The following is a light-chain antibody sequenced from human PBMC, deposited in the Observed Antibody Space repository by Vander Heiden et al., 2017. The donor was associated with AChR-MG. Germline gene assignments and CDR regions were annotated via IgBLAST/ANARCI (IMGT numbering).Light chain of an antibody. CDR1: DNINNY. V-gene: IGKV1-27*01. CDR2: DAS. Sequence: PSTLSSSAGERATLTCRASDNINNYLAWYQHRPGKVPRLLIHDASTLASGVSSRFSGSGSGTEFTLTISRLQPEDVAVYYCQQCSHSPLTFGGGTKVEIK. J-gene: IGKJ4*01. CDR3: QQCSHSPLT.